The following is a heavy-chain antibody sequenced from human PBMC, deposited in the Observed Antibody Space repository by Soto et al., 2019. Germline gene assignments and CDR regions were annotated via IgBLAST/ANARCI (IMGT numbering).Heavy chain of an antibody. J-gene: IGHJ4*02. CDR3: AKCVLRYIDQLDY. D-gene: IGHD3-9*01. CDR1: GFIFSSYA. Sequence: GGSLRLSCAASGFIFSSYAMSWVRQAPGKGLEWVSAISGSGGSTYYADYVKGRFTISRDNSKNTLYLQMNSLRADDTSVYYCAKCVLRYIDQLDYLGQETLLTVSS. CDR2: ISGSGGST. V-gene: IGHV3-23*01.